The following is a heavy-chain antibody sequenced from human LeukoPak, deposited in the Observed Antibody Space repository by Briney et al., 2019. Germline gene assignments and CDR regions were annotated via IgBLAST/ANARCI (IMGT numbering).Heavy chain of an antibody. Sequence: ASVKVSCKASGYTFTSYGISWVRQAPGQGLEWMGWISAYNGNTNYAQKLQGRVTMTTDTSTSTAYMELRSLRSDDTAVYYCARVGDLIAAPAVRIAAPDYWGQGTLVTVSS. CDR2: ISAYNGNT. D-gene: IGHD6-6*01. CDR1: GYTFTSYG. CDR3: ARVGDLIAAPAVRIAAPDY. J-gene: IGHJ4*02. V-gene: IGHV1-18*01.